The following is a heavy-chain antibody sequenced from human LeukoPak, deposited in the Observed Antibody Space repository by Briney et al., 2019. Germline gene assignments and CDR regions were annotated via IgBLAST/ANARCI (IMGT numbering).Heavy chain of an antibody. CDR2: ISSSGSTI. D-gene: IGHD3-3*01. V-gene: IGHV3-11*01. Sequence: MSGGSLRLSCAVSGFSVSNNYMSWIRQAPGKGLEWVSYISSSGSTIYYADSVKGRFTISRDNAKNSLYLQMNSLRAEDTAVYYCARGPFWSGYYDDWGQGTLVTVSS. J-gene: IGHJ4*02. CDR1: GFSVSNNY. CDR3: ARGPFWSGYYDD.